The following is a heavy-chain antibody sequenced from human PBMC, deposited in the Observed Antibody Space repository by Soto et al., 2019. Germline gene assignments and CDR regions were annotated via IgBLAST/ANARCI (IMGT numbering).Heavy chain of an antibody. CDR3: AKIPDPRESGPLDY. J-gene: IGHJ4*02. CDR1: GFRFDDYV. V-gene: IGHV3-30*18. Sequence: PGGSLRLSCEGSGFRFDDYVMHWVRQSPGKGLEWVAVISYDGSNKYYADSVKGRFTISRDNSKNTPYLQMNSLRDEDTAVYYCAKIPDPRESGPLDYWGQGTLVTVS. CDR2: ISYDGSNK. D-gene: IGHD1-26*01.